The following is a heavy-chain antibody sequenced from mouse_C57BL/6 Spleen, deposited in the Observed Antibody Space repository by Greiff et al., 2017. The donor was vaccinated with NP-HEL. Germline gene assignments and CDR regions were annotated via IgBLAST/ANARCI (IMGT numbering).Heavy chain of an antibody. CDR2: IYPGSGNT. D-gene: IGHD1-1*01. V-gene: IGHV1-66*01. Sequence: QVQLQQSGPELVKPGASVKISCKASGYSFTSYYIHWVKQRPGQGLEWIGWIYPGSGNTKYNEKFKGKATLTADTSSSTAYMQLSSLTSEDSAVYYCAREEGHYYGSSPLYAMDYWGQGTSVTVSS. CDR3: AREEGHYYGSSPLYAMDY. J-gene: IGHJ4*01. CDR1: GYSFTSYY.